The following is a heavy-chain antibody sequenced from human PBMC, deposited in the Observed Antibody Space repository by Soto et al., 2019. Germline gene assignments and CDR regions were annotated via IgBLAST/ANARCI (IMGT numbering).Heavy chain of an antibody. CDR2: IYPGDSDT. CDR1: GYSFTSYW. Sequence: GESLKISCKGSGYSFTSYWIGWVRQMPGKGLEWMGIIYPGDSDTRYSPSFQGQVTISADKSISTAYLQWSSLKASDTAMYYCARLWGWQQLPPLPYGMDVWGQGTTVTVSS. CDR3: ARLWGWQQLPPLPYGMDV. V-gene: IGHV5-51*01. J-gene: IGHJ6*02. D-gene: IGHD6-13*01.